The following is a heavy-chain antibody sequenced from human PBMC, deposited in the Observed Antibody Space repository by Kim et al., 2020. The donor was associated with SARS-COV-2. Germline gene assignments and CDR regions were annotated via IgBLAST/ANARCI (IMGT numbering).Heavy chain of an antibody. Sequence: ASVKVSCKASGYNFTSYAMNWARQAPGQGLEWMGWINTNTGNPTYAQGFTGRFVFSLDTSVSTAYLQISSLKAEDTAVYYCARLYCSGGSCPSSSYYYGMDVWGQGTTVTVSS. CDR3: ARLYCSGGSCPSSSYYYGMDV. CDR2: INTNTGNP. V-gene: IGHV7-4-1*02. D-gene: IGHD2-15*01. CDR1: GYNFTSYA. J-gene: IGHJ6*02.